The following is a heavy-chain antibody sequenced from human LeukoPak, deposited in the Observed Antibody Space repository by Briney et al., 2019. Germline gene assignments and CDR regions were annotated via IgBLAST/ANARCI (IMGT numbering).Heavy chain of an antibody. CDR3: ARGYYDSSGYYYFDY. CDR1: GYTSTSYG. Sequence: ASVKVSCKASGYTSTSYGISWVRQAPGQGLEWMGWISAYNGNTNYAQKLQGRVTMTTDTSTSTAYMELRSLRSDDTAVYYCARGYYDSSGYYYFDYWGQGTLVTVSS. CDR2: ISAYNGNT. V-gene: IGHV1-18*01. J-gene: IGHJ4*02. D-gene: IGHD3-22*01.